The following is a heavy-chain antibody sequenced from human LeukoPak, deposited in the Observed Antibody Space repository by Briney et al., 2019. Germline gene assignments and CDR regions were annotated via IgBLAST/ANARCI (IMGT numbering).Heavy chain of an antibody. Sequence: GGSLRLSCAASGFTFSSYAMNWVRQAPGKGLEWVSACGTSGDTYYADSVRGRFTISSDNAKNTVYLQMSSLRAEDTAVYYCAQKTPGTHPFDYWGQGTLVTVSS. CDR3: AQKTPGTHPFDY. CDR1: GFTFSSYA. CDR2: CGTSGDT. D-gene: IGHD6-13*01. V-gene: IGHV3-23*01. J-gene: IGHJ4*02.